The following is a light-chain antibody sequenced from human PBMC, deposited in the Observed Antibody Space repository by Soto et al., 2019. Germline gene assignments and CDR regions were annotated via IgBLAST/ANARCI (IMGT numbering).Light chain of an antibody. V-gene: IGKV3-15*01. CDR1: QSVSSSY. J-gene: IGKJ4*01. CDR3: QRYNNWPLA. CDR2: GAS. Sequence: EIVLTQSPGTLSWSPGQRATLSCXXSQSVSSSYLAWYQQKPGQAPRLLIYGASSRATGIPARFSGSGSGTEFTLTINSLQSEDFAVYYCQRYNNWPLAFGGGTKVDIK.